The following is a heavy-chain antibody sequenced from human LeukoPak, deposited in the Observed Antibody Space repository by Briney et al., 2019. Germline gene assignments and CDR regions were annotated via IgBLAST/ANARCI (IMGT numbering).Heavy chain of an antibody. Sequence: GASVKVSCKASGGTFSSYAISWVRQAPGQGLEWMGGIIPIFGTANHAQKFQGRVTITTDESTSTAYMELSSLRSEDTAVYYCARGSYGGNSYFDYWGQGTLVTVSS. J-gene: IGHJ4*02. CDR3: ARGSYGGNSYFDY. CDR1: GGTFSSYA. CDR2: IIPIFGTA. D-gene: IGHD4-23*01. V-gene: IGHV1-69*05.